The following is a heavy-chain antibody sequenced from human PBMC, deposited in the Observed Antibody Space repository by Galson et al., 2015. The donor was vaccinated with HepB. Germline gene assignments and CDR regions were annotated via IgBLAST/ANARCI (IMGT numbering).Heavy chain of an antibody. CDR2: ISGSGGST. V-gene: IGHV3-23*01. CDR3: AKGAGGSGRY. CDR1: GFTFRNYA. Sequence: SLRLSCAASGFTFRNYAMNWVRQAPGKGLEWVSAISGSGGSTYYADSVKGRFTISRDNSKNTLYLQMNSLRAEDTAVYYCAKGAGGSGRYWGQGTLVTVSS. J-gene: IGHJ4*02. D-gene: IGHD3-10*01.